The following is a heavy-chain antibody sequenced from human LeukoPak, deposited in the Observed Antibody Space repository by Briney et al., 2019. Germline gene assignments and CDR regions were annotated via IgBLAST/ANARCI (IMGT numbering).Heavy chain of an antibody. J-gene: IGHJ4*02. CDR3: ARPRYSGSYHFDY. Sequence: GASVKVSCKASGYIFTAYYMHWVRQAPGQGLEWMGWINPNSGGTNSAQKFQGRVTMTRDTSISTAYLGLSRLTSDDTAVYYCARPRYSGSYHFDYWGQGTLVTVSS. CDR1: GYIFTAYY. D-gene: IGHD1-26*01. V-gene: IGHV1-2*02. CDR2: INPNSGGT.